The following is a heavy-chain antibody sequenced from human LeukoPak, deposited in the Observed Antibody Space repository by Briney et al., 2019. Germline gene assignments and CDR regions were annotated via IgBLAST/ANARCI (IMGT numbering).Heavy chain of an antibody. Sequence: PSETLSLTCTVSGGSISSGGYYWSWIRQHPGKGLEWIGYIYYSGSTYYNPSLKSRVTISVDTSKNQFSLKLSSVTAADTAVYNCAGGPTRLRFLEWLPGPVDYWGQGTLVTVSS. D-gene: IGHD3-3*01. CDR2: IYYSGST. J-gene: IGHJ4*02. CDR1: GGSISSGGYY. V-gene: IGHV4-31*03. CDR3: AGGPTRLRFLEWLPGPVDY.